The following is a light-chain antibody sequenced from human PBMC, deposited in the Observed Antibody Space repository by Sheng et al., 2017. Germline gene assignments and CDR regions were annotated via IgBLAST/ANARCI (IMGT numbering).Light chain of an antibody. CDR3: QKYNSASFT. CDR1: QGISNY. CDR2: AAS. Sequence: DIQMTQSPSSLSASVGDRVTITCRASQGISNYLAWYQQKPGKVPKLLIYAASTLQSGVPSRFSGSGSGTYFTLTISSLQPEDVATYYFQKYNSASFTFGPGTESGYQT. J-gene: IGKJ3*01. V-gene: IGKV1-27*01.